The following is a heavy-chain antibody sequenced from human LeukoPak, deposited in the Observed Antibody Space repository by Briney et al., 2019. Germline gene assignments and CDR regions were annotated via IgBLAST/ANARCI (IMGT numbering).Heavy chain of an antibody. D-gene: IGHD2-2*01. Sequence: EASVKVSCKTSGYTFTGYYIHWVRQAPGQGLEWLGRIDPNSGGTSYAHNFQGRVTMTRDTSISTAYMDLSSLRSDDTAVYYCARVSRVSGDYWGQGTLVTVSS. J-gene: IGHJ4*02. CDR3: ARVSRVSGDY. CDR1: GYTFTGYY. V-gene: IGHV1-2*06. CDR2: IDPNSGGT.